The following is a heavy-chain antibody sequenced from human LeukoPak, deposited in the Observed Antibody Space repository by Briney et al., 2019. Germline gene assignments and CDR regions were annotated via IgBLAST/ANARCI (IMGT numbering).Heavy chain of an antibody. CDR1: GGSFSAYY. CDR2: IYHSGST. V-gene: IGHV4-34*01. J-gene: IGHJ5*02. D-gene: IGHD3-22*01. Sequence: PSETLSLTCVVYGGSFSAYYWSWIRQPPGKGLEWIGEIYHSGSTDYNPSLKSRVTMSVDTSKNQFSLKLSSVTAADTAVYYCARDLNDSSGSNWFDPWGQGTLVTVSS. CDR3: ARDLNDSSGSNWFDP.